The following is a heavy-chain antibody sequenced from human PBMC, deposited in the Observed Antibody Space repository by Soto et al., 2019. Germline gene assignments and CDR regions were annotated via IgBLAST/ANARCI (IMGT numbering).Heavy chain of an antibody. CDR3: AKAKYSGSYYYYGMDV. V-gene: IGHV3-30*18. J-gene: IGHJ6*02. D-gene: IGHD1-26*01. CDR2: ISYDGSNK. CDR1: GFTFSSYG. Sequence: GGSLRLSCAASGFTFSSYGMHWVRQAPGKGLEWVAVISYDGSNKYYADSVKGRFTISRDNSKNTLYLQMNSLRAEDTAVYYCAKAKYSGSYYYYGMDVWGQGTTVTVSS.